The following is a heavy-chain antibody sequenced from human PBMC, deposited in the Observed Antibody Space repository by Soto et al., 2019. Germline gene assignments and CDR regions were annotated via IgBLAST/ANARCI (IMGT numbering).Heavy chain of an antibody. CDR3: ARALNVLRYFDWLSGRFDP. J-gene: IGHJ5*02. CDR1: GGSISSSSYY. CDR2: IYYSGST. Sequence: SETLSLTCTVSGGSISSSSYYWGWIRQPPGKGLEWIGSIYYSGSTYYNQSLKSRVTISVDTSKNQFSLKLSSVTAADTAVYFCARALNVLRYFDWLSGRFDPWGQGTLVTVSS. D-gene: IGHD3-9*01. V-gene: IGHV4-39*01.